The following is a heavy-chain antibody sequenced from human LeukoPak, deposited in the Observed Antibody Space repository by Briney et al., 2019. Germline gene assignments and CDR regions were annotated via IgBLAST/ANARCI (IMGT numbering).Heavy chain of an antibody. V-gene: IGHV3-53*01. D-gene: IGHD5-24*01. CDR2: FYVGGAT. CDR1: GFSVTNNY. Sequence: SGGSLRLSCAVSGFSVTNNYMSWVRQAPGKGLEWVSVFYVGGATYYADSVKGRFTISRDNAKNSLYLQMNSLRAEDTAVYYCARASNPWLQLTWGQGTLVTVSS. J-gene: IGHJ5*02. CDR3: ARASNPWLQLT.